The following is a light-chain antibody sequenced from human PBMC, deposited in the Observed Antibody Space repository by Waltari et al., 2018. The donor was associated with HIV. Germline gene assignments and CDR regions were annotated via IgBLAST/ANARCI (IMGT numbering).Light chain of an antibody. CDR1: SSTIGRNP. Sequence: SVLTQPPSASGTPGQRVTISCSASSSTIGRNPVNWYQHLPGMAPKLLIYGNDQRPSGVPDRFSASRSGTSASLAISGLQSADEADYYCAAWDDSLNGGVFGGGTKLTVL. CDR3: AAWDDSLNGGV. CDR2: GND. V-gene: IGLV1-44*01. J-gene: IGLJ3*02.